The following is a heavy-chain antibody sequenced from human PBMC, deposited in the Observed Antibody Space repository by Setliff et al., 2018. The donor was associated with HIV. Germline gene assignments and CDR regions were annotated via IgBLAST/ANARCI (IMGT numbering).Heavy chain of an antibody. Sequence: SVKVSCKTFGYYPSIDYMHWVRQAPGQGLEWMGGIIPIFGTANYAQKFQGRVTITTDESTSTAYMELSSLRSEDTAVYYCARADSSNWYHVDYWGQGTLVTVSS. CDR3: ARADSSNWYHVDY. V-gene: IGHV1-69*05. CDR1: GYYPSIDY. CDR2: IIPIFGTA. D-gene: IGHD6-13*01. J-gene: IGHJ4*02.